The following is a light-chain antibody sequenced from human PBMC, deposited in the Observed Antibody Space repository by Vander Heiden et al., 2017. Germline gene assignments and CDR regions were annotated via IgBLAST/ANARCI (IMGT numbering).Light chain of an antibody. J-gene: IGLJ2*01. V-gene: IGLV3-1*01. CDR3: QAWDSSTAGGGVV. Sequence: SYELTQPPPVSVSPGHTASITCSGDKLGDKYACWYQQKPGQSPVLVIYQDSKRPSGIPERFSGSNSGNTATLTISGTQAMDEADDYCQAWDSSTAGGGVVFGGGTKLTVL. CDR1: KLGDKY. CDR2: QDS.